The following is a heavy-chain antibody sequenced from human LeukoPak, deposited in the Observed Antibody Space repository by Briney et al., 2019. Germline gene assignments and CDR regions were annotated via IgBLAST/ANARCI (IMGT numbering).Heavy chain of an antibody. CDR1: GGTFSSYA. D-gene: IGHD3-22*01. J-gene: IGHJ3*02. V-gene: IGHV1-69*04. CDR3: AGALYYYDSSGYYYGAFDI. Sequence: SVKVSCKASGGTFSSYAISWVRQAPGQGLEWMGRIIPIFGIANYAQKFQGRVTITADKSTSTAFMELSSLRSEDTAVYYCAGALYYYDSSGYYYGAFDIWGQGTMVTVSS. CDR2: IIPIFGIA.